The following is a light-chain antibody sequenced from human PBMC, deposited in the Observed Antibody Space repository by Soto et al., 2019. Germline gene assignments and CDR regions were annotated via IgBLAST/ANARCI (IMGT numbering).Light chain of an antibody. CDR2: DVN. Sequence: QSALTQPRSVSGSPGQSVTISCTGTSSDVGTYNYVSWYQQHPGKAPKLMIYDVNKRPSGVPDRFSGSKSGNTASLTISGLQADDEADYFCCSYAGSYTFVVFGGGTKVTVL. CDR1: SSDVGTYNY. CDR3: CSYAGSYTFVV. V-gene: IGLV2-11*01. J-gene: IGLJ2*01.